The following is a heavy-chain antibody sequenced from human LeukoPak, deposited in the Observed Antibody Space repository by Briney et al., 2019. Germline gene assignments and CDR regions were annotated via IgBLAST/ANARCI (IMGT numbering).Heavy chain of an antibody. CDR1: AGSVSPYY. Sequence: KASETLSLTCTVSAGSVSPYYWSWTRQPPGEGREWVGIIYRSGTTYYNPSLTSRVTISIDTSKNQVYLKLTSVTAADTADYYCARSVTGANNWFDPWGQGTLVTVSS. J-gene: IGHJ5*02. CDR2: IYRSGTT. D-gene: IGHD1-20*01. V-gene: IGHV4-4*09. CDR3: ARSVTGANNWFDP.